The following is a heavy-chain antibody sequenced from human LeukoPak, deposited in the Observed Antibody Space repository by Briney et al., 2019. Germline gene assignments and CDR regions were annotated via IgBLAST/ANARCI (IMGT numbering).Heavy chain of an antibody. J-gene: IGHJ5*02. Sequence: GGSLRLSCAASGFTFSSYEMNWVRQAPGKGLEWVSYISSSGSTKYYADSVKGRFTISRDNAKNSLYLQMNSLRAEDTAVYYCARDCSSTSCPNWFDPWGQGTLVTVSS. V-gene: IGHV3-48*03. CDR1: GFTFSSYE. CDR3: ARDCSSTSCPNWFDP. CDR2: ISSSGSTK. D-gene: IGHD2-2*01.